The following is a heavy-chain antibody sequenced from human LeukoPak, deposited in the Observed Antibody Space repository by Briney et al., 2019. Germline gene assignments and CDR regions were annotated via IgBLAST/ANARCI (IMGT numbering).Heavy chain of an antibody. CDR2: IYYSGST. V-gene: IGHV4-31*03. CDR3: ARGTSGYCSGGSCYSDPNWFDP. J-gene: IGHJ5*02. Sequence: SQTLSLTCTVSGGSISSGGYYWSWIRQHPGKGLEWIGYIYYSGSTYYNPSLRSRVTISVDTSKNQFSLKLSSVTAADTAVYYCARGTSGYCSGGSCYSDPNWFDPWGQGTLVTVSS. CDR1: GGSISSGGYY. D-gene: IGHD2-15*01.